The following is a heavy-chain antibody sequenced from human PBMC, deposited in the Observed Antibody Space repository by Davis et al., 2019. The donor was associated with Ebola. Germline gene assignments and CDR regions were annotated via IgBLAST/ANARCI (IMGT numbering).Heavy chain of an antibody. Sequence: GSLRLSCTVSGGSISSSSYYWGWIRQPPGKGLEWIGSIYYSGSTYYNPSLKSRVTISVDTSKNQFSLKLSSVTAADTAVYYCATRHPSHFDYWGQGTPVTVSS. J-gene: IGHJ4*02. V-gene: IGHV4-39*01. CDR3: ATRHPSHFDY. CDR2: IYYSGST. CDR1: GGSISSSSYY.